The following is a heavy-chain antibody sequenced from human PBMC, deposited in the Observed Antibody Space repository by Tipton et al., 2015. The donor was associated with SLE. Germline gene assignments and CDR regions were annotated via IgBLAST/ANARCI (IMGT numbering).Heavy chain of an antibody. CDR1: GFTFSSYG. J-gene: IGHJ4*02. Sequence: SLRLSCAASGFTFSSYGMTWVRRAPGRGLEWVSAISGGGGSTYYADSVKGRFTISTDISKSTLFLQLNNLGADDTAIYYCAKFEKANDFYLDYWGQGALVTVSS. CDR3: AKFEKANDFYLDY. V-gene: IGHV3-23*01. D-gene: IGHD2-21*02. CDR2: ISGGGGST.